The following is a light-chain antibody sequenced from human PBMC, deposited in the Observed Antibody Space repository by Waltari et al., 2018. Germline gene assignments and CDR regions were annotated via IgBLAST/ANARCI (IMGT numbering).Light chain of an antibody. J-gene: IGLJ3*02. V-gene: IGLV2-14*03. Sequence: QSALTQPASVSGSPGQSITISCTGTSSDVGGYNYVSWYQQHPGKAPKLMIYDVSNRPSGVSKRFSGSKSGNTASLTISGLQAEDEADYYCRSFTSSNSWVFGGGTKLTVL. CDR1: SSDVGGYNY. CDR2: DVS. CDR3: RSFTSSNSWV.